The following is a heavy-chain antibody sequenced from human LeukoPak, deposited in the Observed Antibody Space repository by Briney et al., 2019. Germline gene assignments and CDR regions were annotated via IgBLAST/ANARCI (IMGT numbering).Heavy chain of an antibody. V-gene: IGHV3-72*01. CDR2: LRNNLNSYKT. CDR1: GFTFSDHY. CDR3: ARSHYQSSEYLEQDAFDI. Sequence: EGSLRLSCAASGFTFSDHYMDWVRQAPGKGLEWVGRLRNNLNSYKTEYAATVQGRMSISRDDSKNSLYLQLNSLKTEDTALYYCARSHYQSSEYLEQDAFDIWGQGTMVTVSS. D-gene: IGHD2/OR15-2a*01. J-gene: IGHJ3*02.